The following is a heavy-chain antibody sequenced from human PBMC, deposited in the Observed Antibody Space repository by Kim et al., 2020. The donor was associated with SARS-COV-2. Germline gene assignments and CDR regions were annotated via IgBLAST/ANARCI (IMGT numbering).Heavy chain of an antibody. Sequence: ASVKVSCKASGYTFTSYGISWVRQAPGQGLEWMGWISAYNGNTNYAQKLQGRVTMTTDTSTSTAYMELRSLRSDDTAVYYCARGWNGPRSWEDYFDYWGQGTLVTVSS. CDR3: ARGWNGPRSWEDYFDY. CDR1: GYTFTSYG. D-gene: IGHD6-13*01. V-gene: IGHV1-18*01. J-gene: IGHJ4*02. CDR2: ISAYNGNT.